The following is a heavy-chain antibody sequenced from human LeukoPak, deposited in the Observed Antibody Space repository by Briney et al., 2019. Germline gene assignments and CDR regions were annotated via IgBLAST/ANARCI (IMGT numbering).Heavy chain of an antibody. Sequence: GGSLRLSCAASGFTFSSYAMDWVRQAPGKGLEWVSSISGSGGTTYYADSVKGRFTISRDNSKNTLYLQMNSLRAEDTAVYYCAKDGRGSGSYYYFDYWGQGTLVTVSP. CDR2: ISGSGGTT. D-gene: IGHD3-10*01. CDR1: GFTFSSYA. CDR3: AKDGRGSGSYYYFDY. J-gene: IGHJ4*02. V-gene: IGHV3-23*01.